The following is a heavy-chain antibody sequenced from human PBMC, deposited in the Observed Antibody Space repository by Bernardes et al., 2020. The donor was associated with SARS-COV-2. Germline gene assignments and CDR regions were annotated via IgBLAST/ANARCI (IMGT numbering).Heavy chain of an antibody. CDR3: ARRYCSGGHCHRVDY. CDR1: GYTFTNYG. D-gene: IGHD2-15*01. Sequence: ASMKVSCKASGYTFTNYGMAWVRQAPGVGLEWLGWISNYNGDTNYAHKFQGRVSLTTETSANYAYMELRNLGPDDTAVYYCARRYCSGGHCHRVDYWGQGTPVTVSS. V-gene: IGHV1-18*04. CDR2: ISNYNGDT. J-gene: IGHJ4*02.